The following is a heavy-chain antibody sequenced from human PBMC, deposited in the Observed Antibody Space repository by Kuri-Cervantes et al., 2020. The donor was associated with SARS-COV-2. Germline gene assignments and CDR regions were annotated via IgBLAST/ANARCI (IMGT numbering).Heavy chain of an antibody. Sequence: GGSLRLTCAASGFTISSYAMHWVRQAPGKGLEWVAVISYDGSNKYYADSVKGRFTISRDNSKNTLYLQMNSLRAEDTAVYYCARSPPLGYFDLWGRGTLVTVSS. CDR1: GFTISSYA. CDR3: ARSPPLGYFDL. J-gene: IGHJ2*01. CDR2: ISYDGSNK. V-gene: IGHV3-30-3*01.